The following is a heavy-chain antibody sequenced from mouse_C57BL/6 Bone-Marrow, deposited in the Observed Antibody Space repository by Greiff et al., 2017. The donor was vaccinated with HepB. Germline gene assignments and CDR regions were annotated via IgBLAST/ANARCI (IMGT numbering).Heavy chain of an antibody. V-gene: IGHV1-82*01. J-gene: IGHJ2*01. D-gene: IGHD1-1*01. CDR2: IYPGDGDT. Sequence: VQLQESGPELVKPGASVKISCKASGYAFSSSWMNWVKQRPGKGLEWIGRIYPGDGDTNYNGKFKGKATLTADKSSSTAYMQLSSLTSEDSAVYFCGTVKGDWGQGTTLTVSS. CDR1: GYAFSSSW. CDR3: GTVKGD.